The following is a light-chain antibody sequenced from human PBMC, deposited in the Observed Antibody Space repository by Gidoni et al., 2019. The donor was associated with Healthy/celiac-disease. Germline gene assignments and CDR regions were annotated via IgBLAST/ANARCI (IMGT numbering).Light chain of an antibody. CDR1: NSW. CDR2: ASS. J-gene: IGKJ2*01. V-gene: IGKV1-12*01. Sequence: NSWVDWYQQKPGKAPNLLIYASSSLQSRVPSMFSGIGSGKDFTLTIGNLQTEDFATYYCQQANSFPYTFGQGTKLEIK. CDR3: QQANSFPYT.